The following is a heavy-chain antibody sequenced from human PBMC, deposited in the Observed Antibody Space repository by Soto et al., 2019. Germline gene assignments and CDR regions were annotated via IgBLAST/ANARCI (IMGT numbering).Heavy chain of an antibody. CDR1: GGSISSSSYY. CDR3: ARLLRYYYGSGACEWFDS. J-gene: IGHJ5*01. V-gene: IGHV4-39*01. D-gene: IGHD3-9*01. Sequence: PSENLSLTCTVSGGSISSSSYYWGWIRQPPGKGPEWIGSIYYSGSTYYNPSLKSRVTISVDTSKNQFSLKLSSVTAADTAVYYCARLLRYYYGSGACEWFDSWDQGSLVTVSS. CDR2: IYYSGST.